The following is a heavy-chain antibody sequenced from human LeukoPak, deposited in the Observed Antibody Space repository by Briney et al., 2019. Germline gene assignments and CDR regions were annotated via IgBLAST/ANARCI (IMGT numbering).Heavy chain of an antibody. D-gene: IGHD2-2*01. V-gene: IGHV4-4*07. CDR3: ARDSFWGCSSTSCYLPLDY. Sequence: SETLSLTCAVYGGSFSGYYWSWIRQPAGKGLEWIGRIYTSGSTNYNPSLKSRVTMSVDTSKNQFSLKLSSVTAADTAVYYCARDSFWGCSSTSCYLPLDYWGQGTLVTVSS. J-gene: IGHJ4*02. CDR1: GGSFSGYY. CDR2: IYTSGST.